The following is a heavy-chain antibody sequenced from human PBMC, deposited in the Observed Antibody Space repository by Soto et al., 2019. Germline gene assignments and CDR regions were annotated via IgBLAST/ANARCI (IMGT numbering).Heavy chain of an antibody. CDR2: IYYSGGT. CDR1: GDSINSNYC. V-gene: IGHV4-4*02. J-gene: IGHJ4*02. D-gene: IGHD6-19*01. Sequence: QVQLQESGPGLVRPSGTLSLTCAVSGDSINSNYCWTWVRQPPGKGLEWIAEIYYSGGTSYNPSLKXXVXIXXDKSKNQFSLNLTSVTAADTAMYYCARDTGWGLGYWGQGTLVTV. CDR3: ARDTGWGLGY.